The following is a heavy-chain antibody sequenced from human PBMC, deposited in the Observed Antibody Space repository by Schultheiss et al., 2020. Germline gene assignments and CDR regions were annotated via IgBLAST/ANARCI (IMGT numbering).Heavy chain of an antibody. V-gene: IGHV4-59*08. CDR2: IYYSGST. CDR1: GGSISSYY. J-gene: IGHJ3*02. Sequence: SETLSLTCTVSGGSISSYYWSWIRQPPGKGLEWIGYIYYSGSTNYNPSLKSRVTISVDTSKNQFSLKLSSVTAADTAVYYCARHQGPYVWGSYVHAFDIWGQGTMVTVSS. CDR3: ARHQGPYVWGSYVHAFDI. D-gene: IGHD3-16*01.